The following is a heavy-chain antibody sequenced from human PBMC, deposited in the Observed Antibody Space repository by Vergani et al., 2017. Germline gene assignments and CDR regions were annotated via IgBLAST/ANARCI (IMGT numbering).Heavy chain of an antibody. J-gene: IGHJ5*02. CDR2: MNPNSGNT. CDR1: GYTFTSYD. V-gene: IGHV1-8*01. D-gene: IGHD3-3*01. Sequence: QVQLVQSGAEVKKPGASVKVSCKASGYTFTSYDINWVRQATGQGLEWMGWMNPNSGNTGYAQKFQGRVTMTRNTSISTAYMELSSLRSEDTAVYYCAREGFYDFWSGYLVLKKYNWFDPWGQGTLVTVSS. CDR3: AREGFYDFWSGYLVLKKYNWFDP.